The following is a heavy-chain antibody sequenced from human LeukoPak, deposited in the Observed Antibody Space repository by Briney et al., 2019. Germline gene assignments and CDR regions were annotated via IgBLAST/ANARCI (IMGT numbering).Heavy chain of an antibody. CDR1: GFTFTSSA. CDR2: IVVGSGNT. D-gene: IGHD6-13*01. J-gene: IGHJ3*02. V-gene: IGHV1-58*01. CDR3: AARSSSTWYASDI. Sequence: GTSVEVSCKASGFTFTSSAVQWVRQARGQRLEWIGWIVVGSGNTNYAQKFQERVTITRDMSTSTAYMELSSLRSEDTAVYYCAARSSSTWYASDIWGQGTMVTVSS.